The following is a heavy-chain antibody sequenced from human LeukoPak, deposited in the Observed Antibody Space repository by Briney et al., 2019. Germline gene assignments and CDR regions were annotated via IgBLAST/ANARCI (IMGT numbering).Heavy chain of an antibody. J-gene: IGHJ5*02. V-gene: IGHV4-61*02. CDR1: GGSISSGSYY. Sequence: SETLSLTCTVSGGSISSGSYYWSWIRQPAGKGLEWIGRIYTSGSTNYNPSLKSRVTLSVDTSKNQFSLKLSSVTAADTAVYYCARGPDWFDPWGQGTLVTVSS. CDR2: IYTSGST. CDR3: ARGPDWFDP.